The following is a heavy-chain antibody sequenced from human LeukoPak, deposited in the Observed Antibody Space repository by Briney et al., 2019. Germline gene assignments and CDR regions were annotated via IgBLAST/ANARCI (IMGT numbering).Heavy chain of an antibody. CDR1: GYTFTGYY. CDR3: ATSTAAGTWLDY. Sequence: ASVKVSCKASGYTFTGYYMRWVRQAPGQGLEWMGWINPNSGGTNYAQKFQGWVTMTRDTSISTAYMELSRLRSDDTAVYYCATSTAAGTWLDYWGQGTLVTVSS. V-gene: IGHV1-2*04. J-gene: IGHJ4*02. CDR2: INPNSGGT. D-gene: IGHD6-13*01.